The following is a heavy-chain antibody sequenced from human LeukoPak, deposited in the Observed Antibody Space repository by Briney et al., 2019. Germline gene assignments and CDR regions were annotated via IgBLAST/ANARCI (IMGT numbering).Heavy chain of an antibody. Sequence: AGSLRLSCAVSGFTFSRDYVKCVSQVPGRGIEWVSFIRSSGSTINYADSVNGRFTISRDNAKNSLYLQMNSLRAEDTAVYYCVRGLRYTILGGDYFWGQGTLVTVSS. V-gene: IGHV3-48*03. CDR1: GFTFSRDY. J-gene: IGHJ4*02. CDR2: IRSSGSTI. D-gene: IGHD3-3*01. CDR3: VRGLRYTILGGDYF.